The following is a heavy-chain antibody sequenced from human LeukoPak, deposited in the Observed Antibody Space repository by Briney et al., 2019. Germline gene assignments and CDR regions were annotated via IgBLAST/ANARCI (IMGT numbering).Heavy chain of an antibody. CDR1: GYTLTELS. CDR3: ATDGHDSRIQLCFGY. V-gene: IGHV1-24*01. CDR2: FDPEDGET. Sequence: ASVKVSCKVSGYTLTELSMHWVRQAPGKGLEWMGGFDPEDGETIYAQKFQGRVTMTEDTSTDTAYMELSSLRSEDTAVYYCATDGHDSRIQLCFGYWGQGTLVTVPS. D-gene: IGHD5-18*01. J-gene: IGHJ4*02.